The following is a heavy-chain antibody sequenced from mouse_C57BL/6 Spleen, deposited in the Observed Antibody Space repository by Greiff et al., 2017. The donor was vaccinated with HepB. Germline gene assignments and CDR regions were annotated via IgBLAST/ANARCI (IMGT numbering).Heavy chain of an antibody. CDR2: IYPGDGDT. V-gene: IGHV1-80*01. CDR3: ARRGTTVVEDYAMDY. CDR1: GYAFSSYW. J-gene: IGHJ4*01. Sequence: QVQLQQSGAELVKPGASVKISCKASGYAFSSYWMNWVKQRPGKGLEWIGQIYPGDGDTNYNGKFKGKATLTADKSSSTAYMQLSSLTSEDSAVYFCARRGTTVVEDYAMDYWGQGTSVTVSS. D-gene: IGHD1-1*01.